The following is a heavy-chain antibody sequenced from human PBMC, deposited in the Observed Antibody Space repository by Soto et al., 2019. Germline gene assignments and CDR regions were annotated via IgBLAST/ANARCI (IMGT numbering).Heavy chain of an antibody. CDR3: ASALYCSGGSCSFDP. Sequence: SEGLSLTCTVSGASVSRGNNYSSWTRQPPWKGREWIGFIYYTGSTSYNPSLKSRGTISIDTAKNQFSLKLTSVTAADTAVYYCASALYCSGGSCSFDPWGQGTLVTVS. V-gene: IGHV4-61*01. CDR2: IYYTGST. D-gene: IGHD2-15*01. J-gene: IGHJ5*02. CDR1: GASVSRGNNY.